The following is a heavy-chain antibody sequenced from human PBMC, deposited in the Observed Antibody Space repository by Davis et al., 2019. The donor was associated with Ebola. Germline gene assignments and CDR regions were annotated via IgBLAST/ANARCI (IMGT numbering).Heavy chain of an antibody. J-gene: IGHJ6*02. Sequence: ASVKVSCKASGYTFTSYGISWVRQAPGQGLEWMGWISAYNGNTNYAQKLQGRVTMTTDTSTSTAYMELRSLRSDDTAVYYCARQAEIFGVVGADCGMDVWGQGTTVTVSS. CDR2: ISAYNGNT. CDR1: GYTFTSYG. D-gene: IGHD3-3*01. CDR3: ARQAEIFGVVGADCGMDV. V-gene: IGHV1-18*01.